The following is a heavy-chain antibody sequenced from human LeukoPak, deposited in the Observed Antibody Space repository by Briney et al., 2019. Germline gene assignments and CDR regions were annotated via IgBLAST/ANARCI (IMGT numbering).Heavy chain of an antibody. CDR3: ASSRYYYGAGSTNWFDP. V-gene: IGHV4-31*03. D-gene: IGHD3-10*01. J-gene: IGHJ5*02. CDR1: GGSITSDVYY. Sequence: SETLSLTCTVSGGSITSDVYYWSWIRQHPGKGLEWIGYIYSGSTSYNPSLKSRVTISVDTSKNQFSLSLTSVTAADTAVYYCASSRYYYGAGSTNWFDPWGQGTPVTVSS. CDR2: IYSGST.